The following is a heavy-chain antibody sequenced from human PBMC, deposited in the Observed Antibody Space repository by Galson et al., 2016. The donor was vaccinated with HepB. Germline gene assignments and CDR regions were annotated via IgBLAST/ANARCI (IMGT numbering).Heavy chain of an antibody. D-gene: IGHD5-18*01. Sequence: SVKVSCKASGYRFFTYGISWVRQAPGQGLAWLGWISANSGNTIYAQKFQDRVTMTRDTSASTVYMDLRSLRSDDTAVYYCARDVQLRFDYWGQGTLVTVSS. J-gene: IGHJ4*02. CDR3: ARDVQLRFDY. CDR1: GYRFFTYG. V-gene: IGHV1-18*04. CDR2: ISANSGNT.